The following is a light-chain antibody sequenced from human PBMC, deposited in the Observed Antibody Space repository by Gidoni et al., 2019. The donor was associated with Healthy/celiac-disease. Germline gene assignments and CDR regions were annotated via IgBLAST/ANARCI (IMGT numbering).Light chain of an antibody. V-gene: IGKV1-8*01. CDR3: QQYYSYPQT. J-gene: IGKJ2*01. CDR2: AAS. CDR1: QGISSY. Sequence: AIRMTQSPSSFSASTGDRVTIPCRASQGISSYLAWYQQKPGKAPKLLIYAASTLQSGVPSRFSGSGSGTDFTLTISCLQSEDFATYYCQQYYSYPQTFGQXTKLEIK.